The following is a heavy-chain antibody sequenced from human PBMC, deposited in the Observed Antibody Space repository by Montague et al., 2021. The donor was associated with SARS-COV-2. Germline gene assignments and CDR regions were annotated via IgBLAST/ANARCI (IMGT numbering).Heavy chain of an antibody. Sequence: SETLSLTCVVSGDSIRSNNWWTWARQSPAKGLEWIGETDYSGRTNYNPSLKSRVTMSVDQSKNEFSLRLTSVTAADTAVYYCARVRWGCSATSCHLDPWGRGTLVTVSS. J-gene: IGHJ5*02. D-gene: IGHD5-24*01. V-gene: IGHV4-4*02. CDR1: GDSIRSNNW. CDR2: TDYSGRT. CDR3: ARVRWGCSATSCHLDP.